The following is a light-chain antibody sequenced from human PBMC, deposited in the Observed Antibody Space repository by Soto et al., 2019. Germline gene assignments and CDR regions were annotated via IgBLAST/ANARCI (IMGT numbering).Light chain of an antibody. CDR2: DVS. V-gene: IGLV2-11*01. CDR3: CSYAGSYTS. Sequence: QSVLTQPRSVSGSPGQSVTIPCTGTSSDVGGYNYVSWYQQHPGKAPKLMIYDVSKRPSGVPDRFSGSKSGNTASLTISGLQAEDEADYYCCSYAGSYTSFGTGTKLTVL. J-gene: IGLJ1*01. CDR1: SSDVGGYNY.